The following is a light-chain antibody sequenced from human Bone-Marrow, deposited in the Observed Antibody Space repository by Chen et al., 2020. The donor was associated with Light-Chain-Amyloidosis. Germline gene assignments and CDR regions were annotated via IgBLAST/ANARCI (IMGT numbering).Light chain of an antibody. CDR2: RDT. CDR1: DLPTQY. CDR3: QSADSSGTYEVI. Sequence: SYELTQPPSVSVSPGQTARTTCSGDDLPTQYAYWYQQKPGNAPVLVIHRDTERPSGISERFSGSSSGTTATLTISGVQAEDEADYHCQSADSSGTYEVIFGGGTKLTVL. V-gene: IGLV3-25*03. J-gene: IGLJ2*01.